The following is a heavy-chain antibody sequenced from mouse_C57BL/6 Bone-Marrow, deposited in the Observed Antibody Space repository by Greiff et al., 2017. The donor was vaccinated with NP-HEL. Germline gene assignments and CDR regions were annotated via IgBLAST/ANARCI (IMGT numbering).Heavy chain of an antibody. J-gene: IGHJ2*01. D-gene: IGHD1-1*01. Sequence: QVQLQQSGPGLVAPSQSLSITCTVSGFSLTSYAISWVRQPPGKGLEWLGVIWTGGGTNYNSALKSRLSISKDNSKSQVFLKMNSLQTDDTARYYCARLGRTSQYYYGTYFDYWGQGTTLTVSS. CDR1: GFSLTSYA. CDR2: IWTGGGT. CDR3: ARLGRTSQYYYGTYFDY. V-gene: IGHV2-9-1*01.